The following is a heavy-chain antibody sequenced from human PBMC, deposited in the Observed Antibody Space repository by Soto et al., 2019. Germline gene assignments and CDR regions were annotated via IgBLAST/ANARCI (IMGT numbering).Heavy chain of an antibody. CDR3: ANGREYRIQLWLRTPRYYYGMDV. CDR2: IIPIFGTA. Sequence: QVQLVQSGAEVKKPGASVKVSCKASGYTFTGYYMHWVRQAPGQGLEWMGGIIPIFGTANYAQKFQGRVTITADESTSTAYMELSSLRSEDTAVYYCANGREYRIQLWLRTPRYYYGMDVWGQGTTVTVSS. V-gene: IGHV1-69*01. J-gene: IGHJ6*02. CDR1: GYTFTGYY. D-gene: IGHD5-18*01.